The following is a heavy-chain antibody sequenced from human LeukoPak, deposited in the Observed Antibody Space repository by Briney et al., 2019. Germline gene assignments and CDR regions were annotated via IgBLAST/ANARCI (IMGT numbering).Heavy chain of an antibody. CDR2: IRYDGSKK. D-gene: IGHD3-16*01. J-gene: IGHJ4*02. V-gene: IGHV3-30*02. CDR3: ARVRWGGLYYFDY. Sequence: GGSLRLSCAASGFTFSSYGMHWVRQAPGKGLEWVAFIRYDGSKKYYADSVKGRFTISRDNSKNTLYLQMNSLRAEDTAVYYCARVRWGGLYYFDYWGQGTLVTVSS. CDR1: GFTFSSYG.